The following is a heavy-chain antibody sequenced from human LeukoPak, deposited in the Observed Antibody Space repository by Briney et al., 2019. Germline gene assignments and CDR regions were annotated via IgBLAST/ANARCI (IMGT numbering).Heavy chain of an antibody. J-gene: IGHJ3*02. CDR2: IYSGGST. D-gene: IGHD2-15*01. CDR1: GFTVSSNY. CDR3: ARAKVYCSGGSCPKGDAFDI. Sequence: GGSLRLSCAASGFTVSSNYMSWVRQAPGKGLEWVSVIYSGGSTYYAASVKGRFTISRDNTKNTLYLQMNSLRAEDTAVYYCARAKVYCSGGSCPKGDAFDIWGQGTMVTVSS. V-gene: IGHV3-66*02.